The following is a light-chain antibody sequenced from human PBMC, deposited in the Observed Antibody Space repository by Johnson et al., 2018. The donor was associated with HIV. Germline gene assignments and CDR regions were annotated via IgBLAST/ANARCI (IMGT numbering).Light chain of an antibody. J-gene: IGLJ1*01. Sequence: QSVLTQPPSVSAAPGQKVTISCSGSSSNIGNNYVSWYQQVPGTAPKLLIYDNDKRPSGIPDRFSGSKSGTSATLGITGLPTGDEADYYCATGDSNLSGVFGTGTKVTVL. CDR2: DND. V-gene: IGLV1-51*01. CDR1: SSNIGNNY. CDR3: ATGDSNLSGV.